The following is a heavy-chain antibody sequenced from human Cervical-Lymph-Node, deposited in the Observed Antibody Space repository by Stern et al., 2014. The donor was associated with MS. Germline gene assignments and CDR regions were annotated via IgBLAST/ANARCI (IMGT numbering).Heavy chain of an antibody. D-gene: IGHD3-22*01. J-gene: IGHJ4*02. CDR1: GYTFTGYY. CDR2: FNPTGGST. Sequence: VHLVESGAEVKKPGASVKVSCKASGYTFTGYYMYWVRRASGQGLEWMGIFNPTGGSTTYAQTFQGRVTMTADTSTSTVYMDLSSLTSEDTAIYYCARAGSGNSNYFDYWGQGTLVTVSS. V-gene: IGHV1-46*01. CDR3: ARAGSGNSNYFDY.